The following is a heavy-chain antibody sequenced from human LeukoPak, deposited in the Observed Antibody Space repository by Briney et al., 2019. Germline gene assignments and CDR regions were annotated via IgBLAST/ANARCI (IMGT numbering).Heavy chain of an antibody. CDR1: GVSIRSSSFI. V-gene: IGHV4-39*02. CDR3: ARLGGSGSYY. CDR2: IYYSGST. J-gene: IGHJ4*02. D-gene: IGHD3-10*01. Sequence: SETLSLTCTVSGVSIRSSSFIWGWIRQPPGKGLEWMGSIYYSGSTYYNPSLITRVTISVDTSKNHFSLKLSSVTAADTAVYYCARLGGSGSYYWGQGTLVTVSS.